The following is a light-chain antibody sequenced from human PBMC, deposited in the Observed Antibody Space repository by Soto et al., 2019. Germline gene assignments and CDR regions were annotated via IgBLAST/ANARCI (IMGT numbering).Light chain of an antibody. V-gene: IGLV2-14*01. CDR3: SSYTSTSTLGV. CDR2: EVI. Sequence: QSVLTQPASVSGSPGQSITISCTGTSSDVGGYNYVSWYQQHPGKAPTLMIYEVIYRPSGVSSRFSGSKSGNTASLTISGLPADDEADYYCSSYTSTSTLGVFGGGTKVTVL. J-gene: IGLJ3*02. CDR1: SSDVGGYNY.